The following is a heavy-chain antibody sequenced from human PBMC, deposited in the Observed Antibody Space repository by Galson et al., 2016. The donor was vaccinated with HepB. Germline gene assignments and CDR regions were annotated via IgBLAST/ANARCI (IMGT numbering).Heavy chain of an antibody. CDR3: AKDKRGHSSAWYWYFDY. CDR2: ISVSGGAT. CDR1: EFSLKNYV. J-gene: IGHJ4*02. Sequence: SLRLSCAASEFSLKNYVMNWVRQAPGKGLEWVSGISVSGGATYYADSVKGRFTVSRDDSKNSLYLQMNNLRAEDTAVYYCAKDKRGHSSAWYWYFDYWGPGTLVSVSS. D-gene: IGHD6-13*01. V-gene: IGHV3-23*01.